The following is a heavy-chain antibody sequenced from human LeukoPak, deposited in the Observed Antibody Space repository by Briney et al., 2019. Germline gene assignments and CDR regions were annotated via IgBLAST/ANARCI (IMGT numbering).Heavy chain of an antibody. CDR1: GGSISSSSYY. V-gene: IGHV4-39*07. CDR2: IYYSGST. CDR3: ARVSDILTGCPIDY. D-gene: IGHD3-9*01. J-gene: IGHJ4*02. Sequence: SETLSLTCTVSGGSISSSSYYWGWIRQPPGKGLEWIGSIYYSGSTYYNPSLKSRVTIPVDTSKNQFSLKLSSVTAADTAVYYCARVSDILTGCPIDYWGQGTLVTVSS.